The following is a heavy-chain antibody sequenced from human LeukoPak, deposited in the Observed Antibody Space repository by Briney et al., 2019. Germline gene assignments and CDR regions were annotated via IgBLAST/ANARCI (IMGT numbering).Heavy chain of an antibody. Sequence: GGSLRLSCAASGFTFSSYAMSWVRQAPGKGLEWVSAISGSGGSTYYADSVKGRFTISRDNSKNTLYLQMNSLRAEDTAVYYCAKDKYSGHPTVGSSSWFTDYWGQGTLVTVSS. CDR2: ISGSGGST. CDR3: AKDKYSGHPTVGSSSWFTDY. CDR1: GFTFSSYA. D-gene: IGHD6-13*01. J-gene: IGHJ4*02. V-gene: IGHV3-23*01.